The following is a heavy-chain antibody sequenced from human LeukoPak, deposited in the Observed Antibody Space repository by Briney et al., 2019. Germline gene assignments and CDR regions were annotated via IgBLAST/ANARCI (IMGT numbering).Heavy chain of an antibody. CDR2: VNPNDGAT. V-gene: IGHV1-2*02. CDR1: GYTFTDYY. D-gene: IGHD1-26*01. CDR3: ASLGAITLYYYGMDV. J-gene: IGHJ6*02. Sequence: ASVKVSCKASGYTFTDYYIHWVRQAPGHGLEWMGWVNPNDGATNYAQNFQGRVTLTRDPSISTLYMELTRLRSDDTAVYYCASLGAITLYYYGMDVWGQGTTVTVSS.